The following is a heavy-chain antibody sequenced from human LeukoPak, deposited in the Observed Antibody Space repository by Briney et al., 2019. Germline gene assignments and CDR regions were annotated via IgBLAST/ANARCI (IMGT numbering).Heavy chain of an antibody. CDR1: GGSISSYY. J-gene: IGHJ4*02. CDR3: ARNFDWSHDY. V-gene: IGHV4-59*01. D-gene: IGHD3-9*01. CDR2: IYYSGST. Sequence: SETLSLTCTVSGGSISSYYWSWIRQPPGKGLEWIGYIYYSGSTNYNPSLKSRVTISVDTSKNQFSLKLSSVTAADTAVYYCARNFDWSHDYWGQGTLVTVSS.